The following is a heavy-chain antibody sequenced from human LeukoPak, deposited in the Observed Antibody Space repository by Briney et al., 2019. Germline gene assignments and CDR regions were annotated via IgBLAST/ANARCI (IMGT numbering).Heavy chain of an antibody. V-gene: IGHV4-34*01. J-gene: IGHJ4*02. CDR3: ARTRDGYLRY. D-gene: IGHD5-24*01. Sequence: SETLSLTCAAYGGAPSGYYCTWIRQPPGKGLEWIGEIDHRGSTHYTPSLQSRVTISIDTSKNQFSLKVNSVTAADTALYYCARTRDGYLRYWSQGSLVTVSS. CDR2: IDHRGST. CDR1: GGAPSGYY.